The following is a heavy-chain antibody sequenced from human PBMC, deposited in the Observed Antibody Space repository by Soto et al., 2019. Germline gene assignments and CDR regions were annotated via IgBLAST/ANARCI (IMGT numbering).Heavy chain of an antibody. V-gene: IGHV3-9*01. D-gene: IGHD2-2*01. J-gene: IGHJ4*02. CDR2: ISWNRGSI. CDR1: GFTFDDYA. Sequence: EVQLVESGGGLVQPGRSLRLSCAASGFTFDDYAMHWVRQAPGKGLEWVSGISWNRGSIGYADSVKGRFTISRDTAKDSRYLHMNSLRAEDTALYYCAKGGQLRTEGGGYWGQGTLVTVSS. CDR3: AKGGQLRTEGGGY.